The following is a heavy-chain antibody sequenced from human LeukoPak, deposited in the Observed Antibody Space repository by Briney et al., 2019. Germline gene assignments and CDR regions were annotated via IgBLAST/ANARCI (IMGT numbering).Heavy chain of an antibody. Sequence: PGGSLRLSCAASGFTFSSYSMNWVRQAPGKGLEWVSSISSSSSYIYYADSVKGRFTISRDNAKNSLYLQMNSLRAEDTAVYYCARDPYDTLTGWPSVPDYWGQGTLVTVSS. CDR2: ISSSSSYI. D-gene: IGHD3-9*01. CDR1: GFTFSSYS. J-gene: IGHJ4*02. V-gene: IGHV3-21*01. CDR3: ARDPYDTLTGWPSVPDY.